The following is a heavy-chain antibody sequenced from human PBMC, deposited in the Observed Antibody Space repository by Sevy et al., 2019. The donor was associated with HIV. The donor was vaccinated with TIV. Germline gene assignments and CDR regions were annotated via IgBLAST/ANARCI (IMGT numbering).Heavy chain of an antibody. V-gene: IGHV3-53*01. CDR3: ARITGASSSYAMDV. CDR1: GLTVGSLS. D-gene: IGHD1-7*01. Sequence: VGSLRLSCVASGLTVGSLSINWVHQAPGKELEWVSLIYSAGTTFYSDSVKGRFTISRDNSNNTLDLQMNSLRAEDTAIYYCARITGASSSYAMDVWGQGTTVTVSS. J-gene: IGHJ6*02. CDR2: IYSAGTT.